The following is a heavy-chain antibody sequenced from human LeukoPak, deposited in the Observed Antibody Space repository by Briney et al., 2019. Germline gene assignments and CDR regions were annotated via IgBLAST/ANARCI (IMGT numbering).Heavy chain of an antibody. Sequence: PSEILSLTCTVSGGSISSGGYYWSWIRQPPGKGLEWIGYIYHSGSTYYNPSLKSRVTISVDRSKNQFSLKLSSVTAADTAVYYCARGGVVPTWYYFDYWGQGTLVTVSS. CDR3: ARGGVVPTWYYFDY. CDR2: IYHSGST. CDR1: GGSISSGGYY. J-gene: IGHJ4*02. V-gene: IGHV4-30-2*01. D-gene: IGHD2-15*01.